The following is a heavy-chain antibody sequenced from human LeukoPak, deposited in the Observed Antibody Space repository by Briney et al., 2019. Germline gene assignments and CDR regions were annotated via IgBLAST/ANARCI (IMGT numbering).Heavy chain of an antibody. J-gene: IGHJ4*02. CDR1: GFTVSSNH. V-gene: IGHV3-53*01. Sequence: GSLRLSCAASGFTVSSNHMNWVRQAPGKGLEWASGINSGGSTYYADSVKGRFTISRDNSKNTLYLQMNSLRANDTAVYYCAREVRGDYFDFWGQGTLVTVSS. CDR2: INSGGST. CDR3: AREVRGDYFDF. D-gene: IGHD3-16*01.